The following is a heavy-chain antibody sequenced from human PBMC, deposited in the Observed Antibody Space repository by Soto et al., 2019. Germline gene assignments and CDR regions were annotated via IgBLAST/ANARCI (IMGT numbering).Heavy chain of an antibody. CDR3: AREAGYCSGGSCYRRSFFDY. D-gene: IGHD2-15*01. CDR2: MSYDGSNE. CDR1: GFSLSSYT. Sequence: GGSLRLSCAASGFSLSSYTMHWVRQAPGKGLEWVALMSYDGSNEYYADSVRGRFTISRDNSKSTLYVQMDSLRPEDTAIYYCAREAGYCSGGSCYRRSFFDYWGQGTLVTVSS. V-gene: IGHV3-30-3*01. J-gene: IGHJ4*02.